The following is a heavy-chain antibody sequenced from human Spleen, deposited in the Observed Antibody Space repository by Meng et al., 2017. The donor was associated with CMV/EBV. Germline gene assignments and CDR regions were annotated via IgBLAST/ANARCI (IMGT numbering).Heavy chain of an antibody. CDR3: ARIGVGYSFDY. D-gene: IGHD3-3*01. J-gene: IGHJ4*02. V-gene: IGHV4-4*07. CDR2: IYTSGST. Sequence: WGPGLVSPSESLPLTCPASGGSISSYYWSWIRQPAGKGLEWIGRIYTSGSTNYNPSLKSRVTMSVDTSKNQFSLKLSSVTAADTAVYYCARIGVGYSFDYWGQGTLVTVSS. CDR1: GGSISSYY.